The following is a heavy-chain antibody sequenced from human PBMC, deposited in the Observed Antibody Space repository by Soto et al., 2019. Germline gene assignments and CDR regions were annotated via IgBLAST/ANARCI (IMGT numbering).Heavy chain of an antibody. CDR1: GYSCTGSY. D-gene: IGHD3-10*01. CDR2: ISPNSGDT. CDR3: ASYGTGSPRDYYYGMDV. V-gene: IGHV1-2*02. J-gene: IGHJ6*02. Sequence: ALVKLSCKGFGYSCTGSYMGWLSQTLDKGLGWMGWISPNSGDTNYAQKFQGRDTMTRDTSISTAYMELSRLRSDDTAVYYCASYGTGSPRDYYYGMDVWGQGTTVTVSS.